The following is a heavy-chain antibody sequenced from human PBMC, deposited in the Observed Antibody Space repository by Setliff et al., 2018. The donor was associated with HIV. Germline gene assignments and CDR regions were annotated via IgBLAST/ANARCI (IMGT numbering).Heavy chain of an antibody. CDR1: GGSISSSSYY. CDR2: VYYGGTT. D-gene: IGHD1-26*01. CDR3: ARHRDGGTYPLDY. Sequence: PSETLSLTCTVSGGSISSSSYYWGWIRQPPGKGLEWIGNVYYGGTTYYNPSLKSRVTISLDTSKSQFSLKLSSVTAADTAVYYCARHRDGGTYPLDYWGQGTLVTVSS. V-gene: IGHV4-39*07. J-gene: IGHJ4*02.